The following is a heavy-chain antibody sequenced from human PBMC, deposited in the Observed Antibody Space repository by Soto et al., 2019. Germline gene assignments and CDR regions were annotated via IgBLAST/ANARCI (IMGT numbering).Heavy chain of an antibody. CDR3: AREQVGATGYFDY. V-gene: IGHV5-10-1*01. CDR1: GYSFTSYW. J-gene: IGHJ4*02. Sequence: GESLKISCKGSGYSFTSYWTSWVRQMPGKGLEWMGRIDPSDSYTNYSPSFQGHVTISADKSISTAYLQWSSLKASDTAMYYCAREQVGATGYFDYWGQGTLVTVSS. D-gene: IGHD1-26*01. CDR2: IDPSDSYT.